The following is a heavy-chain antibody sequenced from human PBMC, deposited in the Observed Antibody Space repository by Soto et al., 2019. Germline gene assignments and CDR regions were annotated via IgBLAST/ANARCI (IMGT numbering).Heavy chain of an antibody. CDR1: GGSFSGYQ. CDR3: ARGLILWFGKLSRRGGYYYYLDV. CDR2: INDSGSI. V-gene: IGHV4-34*01. D-gene: IGHD3-10*01. J-gene: IGHJ6*03. Sequence: QVQLQQWGAGLLKPSGTLSLTCAVYGGSFSGYQWTWIRQTPGKGLEWIGAINDSGSINYNPSLKGRLTILAVTPKKQMSLRLISVTAADPAVYYSARGLILWFGKLSRRGGYYYYLDVGCKGTTVIVSS.